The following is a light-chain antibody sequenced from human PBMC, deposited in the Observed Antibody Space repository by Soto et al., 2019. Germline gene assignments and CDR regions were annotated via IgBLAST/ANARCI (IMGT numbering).Light chain of an antibody. CDR3: SSFTTRITCV. J-gene: IGLJ1*01. Sequence: ALTQPASVSGSPGQSITISCTGTSSDVGAYNYVSWYQQLPGKAPKLIIYEVTNRPSGVSNRFSGSKSGNTASLTISGVQAEDEADYYCSSFTTRITCVFGTGTKVTVL. CDR2: EVT. CDR1: SSDVGAYNY. V-gene: IGLV2-14*01.